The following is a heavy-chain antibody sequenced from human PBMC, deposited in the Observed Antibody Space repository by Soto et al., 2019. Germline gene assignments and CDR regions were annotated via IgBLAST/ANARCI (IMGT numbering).Heavy chain of an antibody. CDR2: INHSGST. D-gene: IGHD3-22*01. CDR1: GGSFSGYY. J-gene: IGHJ4*02. Sequence: SETLSLTCAVYGGSFSGYYWSWIRQPPGKWLEWIGEINHSGSTNYNPSLKSRVTISVDTSKNQFSLKLSSVTAADTAVYYCASRRYYDSSGYYGGYFDYWGQGTLVTVSS. V-gene: IGHV4-34*01. CDR3: ASRRYYDSSGYYGGYFDY.